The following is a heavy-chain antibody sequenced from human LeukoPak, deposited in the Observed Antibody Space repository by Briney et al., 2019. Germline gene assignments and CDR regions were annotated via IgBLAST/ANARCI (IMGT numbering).Heavy chain of an antibody. CDR2: MNPNSGNT. Sequence: ASVKVSCKASGYTFTSYDINWVRQATGQGLEWMGWMNPNSGNTGYAQKFQGRVTITRNTSISTAYMELSSLRSEDTAVYYCARGDDYGDSYYFDYWGQGTLVTVSS. V-gene: IGHV1-8*03. CDR1: GYTFTSYD. J-gene: IGHJ4*02. CDR3: ARGDDYGDSYYFDY. D-gene: IGHD4-17*01.